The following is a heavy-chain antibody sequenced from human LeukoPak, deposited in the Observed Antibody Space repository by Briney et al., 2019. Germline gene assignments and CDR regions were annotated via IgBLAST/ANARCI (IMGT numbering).Heavy chain of an antibody. CDR1: GFTFSSYA. D-gene: IGHD1-26*01. Sequence: GGSLRLSCAASGFTFSSYAMNWVRQAPGKGLEWVSAISGSGGSTYYADSVKGRFTISRDNSKNTLYLQMNSLRAEDTAVYYCAKGRSYSPFFDFDYWGQGTLVTVSS. CDR3: AKGRSYSPFFDFDY. J-gene: IGHJ4*02. V-gene: IGHV3-23*01. CDR2: ISGSGGST.